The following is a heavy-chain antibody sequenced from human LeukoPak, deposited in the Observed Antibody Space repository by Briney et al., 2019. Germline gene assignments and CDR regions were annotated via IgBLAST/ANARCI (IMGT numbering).Heavy chain of an antibody. CDR3: TRDWGNSGHDSDFDY. CDR2: IRSKAYGGTT. CDR1: GFTFGDYA. Sequence: GGSLRLSCTASGFTFGDYAMSWVRQAPGKGLEWVGFIRSKAYGGTTEYAASVKGRFTISRDDSKSIAYLQMNSLKTEDTAVYYCTRDWGNSGHDSDFDYWGQGTLVTVSS. V-gene: IGHV3-49*04. J-gene: IGHJ4*02. D-gene: IGHD5-12*01.